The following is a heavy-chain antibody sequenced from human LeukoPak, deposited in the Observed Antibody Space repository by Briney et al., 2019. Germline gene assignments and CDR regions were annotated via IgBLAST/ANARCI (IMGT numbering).Heavy chain of an antibody. Sequence: GGSLRLSCAASGFTFSDYGMHWVRQAPGKGLEWVAFAHYGGRNKYYAGSVKGRFTISRDNSKNTLYLQMNSLRAEDTAVYYCAIGYPMLARYWGQGTLVTVSS. CDR1: GFTFSDYG. J-gene: IGHJ4*02. V-gene: IGHV3-30*02. CDR3: AIGYPMLARY. CDR2: AHYGGRNK. D-gene: IGHD1-1*01.